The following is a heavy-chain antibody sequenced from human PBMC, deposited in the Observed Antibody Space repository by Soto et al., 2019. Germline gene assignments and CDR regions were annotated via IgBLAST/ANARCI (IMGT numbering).Heavy chain of an antibody. J-gene: IGHJ4*01. CDR2: ITWNSGNI. D-gene: IGHD2-2*01. CDR3: VTDSYADFRRVLSTAEYFFDY. Sequence: EVQLVESGGGLVRPGRSLRLSCTASGFTFDDYAMHWVRQAPGRGLEWVSGITWNSGNIAYADSVKGRFTIARDDDNNSLYLQMNSLRPEDTALYYCVTDSYADFRRVLSTAEYFFDYWGHGTLVTVSS. CDR1: GFTFDDYA. V-gene: IGHV3-9*01.